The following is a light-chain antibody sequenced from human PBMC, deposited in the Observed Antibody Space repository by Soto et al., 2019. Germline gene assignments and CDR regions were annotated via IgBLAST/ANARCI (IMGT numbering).Light chain of an antibody. J-gene: IGKJ5*01. CDR3: QQYNNLLIT. V-gene: IGKV1-33*01. Sequence: DIQMTQSPSSLSASVGDRVTITCQASQDINNYLNWYQQKPGQAPKLLIYDASNLETGVPSRFSGHRTDTHFTFTISSLQPEDIATYYCQQYNNLLITFGRGTRLE. CDR2: DAS. CDR1: QDINNY.